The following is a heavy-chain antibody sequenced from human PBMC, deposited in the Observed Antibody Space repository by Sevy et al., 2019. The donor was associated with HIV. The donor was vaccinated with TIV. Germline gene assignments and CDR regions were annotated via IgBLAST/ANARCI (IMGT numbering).Heavy chain of an antibody. CDR3: AREGSLRYFDL. D-gene: IGHD3-10*01. CDR2: IGSTGTTI. V-gene: IGHV3-11*01. J-gene: IGHJ2*01. CDR1: GFTFSDYY. Sequence: GGSLRLSCAASGFTFSDYYMNWIRQSPRRGLEWVSYIGSTGTTIYYADSVKGRFTISRDNAKNSLYLQMNSLRAEDTAVYDCAREGSLRYFDLWGRGTLVTVSS.